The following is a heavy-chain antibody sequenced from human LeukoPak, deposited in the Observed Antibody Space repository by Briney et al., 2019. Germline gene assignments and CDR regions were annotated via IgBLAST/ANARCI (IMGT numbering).Heavy chain of an antibody. D-gene: IGHD1-26*01. CDR1: GGSISSYY. J-gene: IGHJ4*02. CDR3: ARALVGATTDY. CDR2: IYYSGST. Sequence: SETLSLTCTVSGGSISSYYWSWIRQPPGKGLEWIGYIYYSGSTNYNPSLKSRVTISVDTSKNQFSLKLSSVTAADTAVYYCARALVGATTDYWGQGTLVTVST. V-gene: IGHV4-59*01.